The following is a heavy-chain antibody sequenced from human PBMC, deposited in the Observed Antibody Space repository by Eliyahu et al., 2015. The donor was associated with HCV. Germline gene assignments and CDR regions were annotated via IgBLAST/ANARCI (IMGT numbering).Heavy chain of an antibody. Sequence: QLQLQESGSGLVKPSQTLSLTCAVSGGSVDSGSYSWNWIRQPPGKGLEWIASIYNNDATYYTPSLQGRATLSVDRSQNPLSPSPTSVTAADTAKYYCARGAGYCADHSCHVDSWGQGTLVTVSS. CDR2: IYNNDAT. D-gene: IGHD2-8*02. CDR1: GGSVDSGSYS. CDR3: ARGAGYCADHSCHVDS. V-gene: IGHV4-30-2*01. J-gene: IGHJ5*01.